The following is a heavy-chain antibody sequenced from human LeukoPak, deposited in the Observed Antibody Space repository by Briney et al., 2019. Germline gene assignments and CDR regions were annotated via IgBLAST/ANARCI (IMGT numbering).Heavy chain of an antibody. CDR3: ARENYGSGSWEYNWFDP. V-gene: IGHV3-20*04. CDR2: INWNGGST. J-gene: IGHJ5*02. D-gene: IGHD3-10*01. CDR1: GFTFDDYG. Sequence: VGSLRLSCAASGFTFDDYGMSWVRQAPGKGLEWVSGINWNGGSTGYADSVKGRFTISRDNSKNTLYLQMNSLRAEDTAVYYCARENYGSGSWEYNWFDPWGQGTLVTVSS.